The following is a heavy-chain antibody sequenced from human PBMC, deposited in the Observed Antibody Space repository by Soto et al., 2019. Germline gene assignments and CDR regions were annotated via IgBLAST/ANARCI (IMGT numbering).Heavy chain of an antibody. Sequence: QVQLVQSGAEVKTPGSSVKVSCEASGGTFSSYSINWVRQAPGQGLEWMGRLIPMFGTTDYAQRFQGRVTFAADESTNTSAMEVTDLTSEDTAVYYCARAAVLTFTRCYDVDVWCQGTTVTVSS. CDR3: ARAAVLTFTRCYDVDV. J-gene: IGHJ6*02. CDR2: LIPMFGTT. D-gene: IGHD6-25*01. V-gene: IGHV1-69*18. CDR1: GGTFSSYS.